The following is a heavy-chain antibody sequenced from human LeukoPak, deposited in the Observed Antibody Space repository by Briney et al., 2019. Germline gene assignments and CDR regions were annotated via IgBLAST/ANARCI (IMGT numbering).Heavy chain of an antibody. D-gene: IGHD5/OR15-5a*01. V-gene: IGHV3-48*03. CDR2: ISKNSDT. CDR3: ARDLVWTTPLDY. Sequence: GGSLRLSCVVSGFSFSSFEMNWVRQVPGKGLEWVAYISKNSDTHYADSVKGRFTISRDNAKKSLYLQMNSLRAEDTAVYYCARDLVWTTPLDYWGQGTLVTVSS. J-gene: IGHJ4*02. CDR1: GFSFSSFE.